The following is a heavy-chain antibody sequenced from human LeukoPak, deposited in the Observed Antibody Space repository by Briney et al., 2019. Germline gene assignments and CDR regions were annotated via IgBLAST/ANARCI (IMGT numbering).Heavy chain of an antibody. D-gene: IGHD3-22*01. CDR1: GFTFSSYG. CDR2: ISYDGSNK. V-gene: IGHV3-30*18. J-gene: IGHJ4*02. Sequence: GRSLRLSCAASGFTFSSYGMHWVSQAPGKWMEWVAVISYDGSNKYYADSVKGRFTISRDNSKNTLYLQMNSLRAEDTAVYYCAKDRPYYDSSGYYYYWGQGTLVTVSS. CDR3: AKDRPYYDSSGYYYY.